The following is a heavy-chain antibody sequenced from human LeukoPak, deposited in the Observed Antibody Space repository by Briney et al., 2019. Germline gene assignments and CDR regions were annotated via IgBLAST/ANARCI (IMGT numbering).Heavy chain of an antibody. Sequence: SETLSLTCAIYGGSFSGYYWSWIRQPPGKGLEWIGEINHSGSTNYNPSLKSRVTISVDTSKNQFSLKLSSVTAADTAVYYCARIVAARPRSMGVWGKGTTVTVSS. D-gene: IGHD6-6*01. CDR2: INHSGST. V-gene: IGHV4-34*01. CDR3: ARIVAARPRSMGV. CDR1: GGSFSGYY. J-gene: IGHJ6*03.